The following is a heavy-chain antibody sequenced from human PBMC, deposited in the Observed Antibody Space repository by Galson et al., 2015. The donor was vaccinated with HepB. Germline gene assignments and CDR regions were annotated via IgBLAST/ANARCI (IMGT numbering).Heavy chain of an antibody. Sequence: SLRLSCAASGFTFSSYAMSWVRQAPGKGLEWVSAISGSGGSTYYADSVKGRFTISRDNSKNTLYLQMNSLRAEDTAVYYCAKAPSGCSGGSCYFYYYGMDVWGRGTTVTVSS. J-gene: IGHJ6*02. CDR1: GFTFSSYA. CDR2: ISGSGGST. V-gene: IGHV3-23*01. D-gene: IGHD2-15*01. CDR3: AKAPSGCSGGSCYFYYYGMDV.